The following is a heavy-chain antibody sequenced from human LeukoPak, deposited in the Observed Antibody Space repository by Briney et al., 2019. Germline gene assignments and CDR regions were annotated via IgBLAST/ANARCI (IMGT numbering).Heavy chain of an antibody. J-gene: IGHJ4*01. V-gene: IGHV4-34*01. CDR1: GGSFSGYY. Sequence: SETLSLTCAVYGGSFSGYYWSWIRQPPGMGLEWIGEINLSGSTNYNPSLKSRVTISVDTSKNQFSLKLSSVTAADTAVYYCGRGLGGVISFLDYRGQGTLVTGS. D-gene: IGHD3-16*02. CDR3: GRGLGGVISFLDY. CDR2: INLSGST.